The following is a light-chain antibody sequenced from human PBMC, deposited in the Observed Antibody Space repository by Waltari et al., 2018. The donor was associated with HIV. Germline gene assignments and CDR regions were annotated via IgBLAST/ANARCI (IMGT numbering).Light chain of an antibody. CDR1: GKDLGAYDY. J-gene: IGLJ3*02. Sequence: QSALTQPASVSGSPGQSVTVSCSGSGKDLGAYDYVSWFQQHPDKAPQLIIFDVSKRTSGISDRFSASKSGNTASLTISGLKPEDEADYFCCSYTSSDTWVFGGGTKVTVL. CDR2: DVS. CDR3: CSYTSSDTWV. V-gene: IGLV2-14*03.